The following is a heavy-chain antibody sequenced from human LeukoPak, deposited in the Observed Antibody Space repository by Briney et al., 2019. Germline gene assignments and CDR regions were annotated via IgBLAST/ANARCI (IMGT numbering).Heavy chain of an antibody. D-gene: IGHD4-17*01. J-gene: IGHJ1*01. CDR1: GYTFSGYG. CDR2: ISAHTGNT. CDR3: ARSAGDYGDYALYFLH. V-gene: IGHV1-18*01. Sequence: ALVKVSCKASGYTFSGYGIAWVRQAPGPGLEGMGWISAHTGNTYFAQNFQGRVTMTTDTPTSTAYMGLRSLRSDDTAMYYCARSAGDYGDYALYFLHWGQGTLVTVSS.